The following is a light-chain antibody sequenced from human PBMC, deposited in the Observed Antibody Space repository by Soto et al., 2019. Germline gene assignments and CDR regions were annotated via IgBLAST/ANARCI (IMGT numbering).Light chain of an antibody. CDR3: QQSYSTPLT. J-gene: IGKJ2*01. CDR1: QSISSY. Sequence: DIPMTQSPSSLSASVGDRVTITCRASQSISSYLNWYQQKPGKAPKLLIYAASSLQSGVPSRFSGSGSGTDFTLTISSLQPEDFATYYCQQSYSTPLTFDQGTKLEIK. V-gene: IGKV1-39*01. CDR2: AAS.